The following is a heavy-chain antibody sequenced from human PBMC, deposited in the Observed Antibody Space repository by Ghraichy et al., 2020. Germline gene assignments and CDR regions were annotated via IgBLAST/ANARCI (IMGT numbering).Heavy chain of an antibody. CDR2: ISGSGGST. Sequence: GGSLRLSCAASGFTFSSYAMSWVRQAPGKGLEWVSAISGSGGSTYYADSVKGRFTISRDNSKNTLYLQMNSLRAEDTAVYYCAKLATVTTSPPTEFDYWGQGTLVTVSS. V-gene: IGHV3-23*01. J-gene: IGHJ4*02. CDR3: AKLATVTTSPPTEFDY. D-gene: IGHD4-17*01. CDR1: GFTFSSYA.